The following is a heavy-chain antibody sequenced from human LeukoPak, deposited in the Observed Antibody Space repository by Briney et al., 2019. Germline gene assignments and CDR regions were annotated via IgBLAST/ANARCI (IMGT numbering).Heavy chain of an antibody. CDR2: VDPEDGET. D-gene: IGHD4-17*01. Sequence: GASVKVSCKAPGYTFTDYYMHWVQQAPGKGLEWMGRVDPEDGETIYAEKFQGRVTITADTSTDTAYMELSSLRSEDTAVYYCARAGPSGDYFDYWGQGTLVTVSS. V-gene: IGHV1-69-2*01. J-gene: IGHJ4*02. CDR3: ARAGPSGDYFDY. CDR1: GYTFTDYY.